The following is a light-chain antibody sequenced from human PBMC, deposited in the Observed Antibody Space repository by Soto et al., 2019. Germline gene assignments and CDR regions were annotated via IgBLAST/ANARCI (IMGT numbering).Light chain of an antibody. CDR1: SSDVGGYNY. CDR2: EVN. V-gene: IGLV2-8*01. CDR3: SSYAGSNNLV. Sequence: QSVLTQPPSASGSPGQSVTISCTGTSSDVGGYNYVSWYQHHPGKAPKLMIYEVNNRPSGVPDRFSGSKSGNTASLTVSGLQAEDEADYYCSSYAGSNNLVFGGGTKLTVL. J-gene: IGLJ3*02.